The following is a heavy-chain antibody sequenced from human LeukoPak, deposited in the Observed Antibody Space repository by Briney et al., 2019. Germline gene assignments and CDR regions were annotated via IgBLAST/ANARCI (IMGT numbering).Heavy chain of an antibody. J-gene: IGHJ6*04. D-gene: IGHD3-10*02. CDR3: AELGITMIGGV. Sequence: GGSLRPSCAASGFTFSTYGMSWVRQAPGKGLEWVSVISGSGGTTYYADSVKGRFTISRDNSKNTLYLQMNSLRAEDTAVYYCAELGITMIGGVWGKGTTVTISS. V-gene: IGHV3-23*01. CDR1: GFTFSTYG. CDR2: ISGSGGTT.